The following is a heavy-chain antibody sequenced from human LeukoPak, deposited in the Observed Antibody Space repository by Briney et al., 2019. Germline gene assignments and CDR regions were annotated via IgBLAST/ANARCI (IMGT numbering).Heavy chain of an antibody. CDR2: ISSIGSTI. CDR3: AREMYSSGWYGSDY. J-gene: IGHJ4*02. CDR1: GFTSSSYE. Sequence: GSLRLSCAASGFTSSSYEMNWVRQAPGKGLEWVSYISSIGSTIYYADSVKGRFTISRDNAKNSLYLQMNSLRAEDTAVYYCAREMYSSGWYGSDYWGQGTLVTVSS. D-gene: IGHD6-19*01. V-gene: IGHV3-48*03.